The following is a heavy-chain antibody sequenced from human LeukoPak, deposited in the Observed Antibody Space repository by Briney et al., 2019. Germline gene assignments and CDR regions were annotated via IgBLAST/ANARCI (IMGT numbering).Heavy chain of an antibody. CDR3: ARQNYYDSSGYYYYMDV. D-gene: IGHD3-22*01. CDR2: IYYSGST. V-gene: IGHV4-30-4*08. J-gene: IGHJ6*03. Sequence: SQTLSLTCTVSGGSISSGDYYWSWIRQPPGEGLEWIGYIYYSGSTYYNPSLKSRVTISVDTSKNQFSLKLSSVTAADTAVYYCARQNYYDSSGYYYYMDVWGKGTTVTVSS. CDR1: GGSISSGDYY.